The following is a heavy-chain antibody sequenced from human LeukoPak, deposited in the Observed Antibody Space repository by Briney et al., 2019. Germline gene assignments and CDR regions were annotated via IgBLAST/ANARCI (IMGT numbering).Heavy chain of an antibody. CDR2: IYHSGST. D-gene: IGHD3-9*01. Sequence: PSGTLSLTCAVSGGSLSSSNWWSWVRQPPGKGLEWIGEIYHSGSTNYNPSLKSRGTISVDKSKNQFSLQLRSVTAADTAVYYCARTYYDILTGYFYGMDVWGKGTTVTVSS. J-gene: IGHJ6*04. CDR1: GGSLSSSNW. CDR3: ARTYYDILTGYFYGMDV. V-gene: IGHV4-4*02.